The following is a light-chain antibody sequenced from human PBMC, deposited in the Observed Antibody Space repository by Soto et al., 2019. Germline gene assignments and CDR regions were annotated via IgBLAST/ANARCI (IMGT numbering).Light chain of an antibody. V-gene: IGKV1-39*01. J-gene: IGKJ2*01. CDR2: GAS. CDR3: QQTYSTPRA. Sequence: DIQMTQPPSSLSASVGDRVTVTCRASQSISSYLNWYQQKPGKAPKLLIYGASSLHSGVPSRFGGSGSGTDFTLTISSLQPEDFATYFCQQTYSTPRAFGQGTKVDIK. CDR1: QSISSY.